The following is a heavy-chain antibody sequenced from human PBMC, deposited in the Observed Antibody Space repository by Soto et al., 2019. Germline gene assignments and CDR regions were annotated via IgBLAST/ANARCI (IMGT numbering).Heavy chain of an antibody. CDR2: ITGSSTYI. D-gene: IGHD7-27*01. CDR1: GFTFRSYT. Sequence: EVQLVESGGGLVKPGGSLRLSCAASGFTFRSYTMTWVRQAPGKGLEWVSSITGSSTYIYYADSVKGRFTISRDNAKNSVYLQMNSLRAGDTAVYYCARGEELGAFDGFDPWGQGTLVTVSS. CDR3: ARGEELGAFDGFDP. J-gene: IGHJ5*02. V-gene: IGHV3-21*02.